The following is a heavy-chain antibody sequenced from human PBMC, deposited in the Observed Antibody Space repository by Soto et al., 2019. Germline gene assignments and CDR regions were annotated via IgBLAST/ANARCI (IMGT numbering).Heavy chain of an antibody. Sequence: SETLSLTCTVSAAIITIGENYWIWVRQAPGKVLEWNGYVYDSGITYYTPALRSRFTEALRRTNNQVSLKLASVPAADTADYICVRNIAHGYSGKGWGHGTMGTVAS. J-gene: IGHJ6*01. CDR2: VYDSGIT. V-gene: IGHV4-30-4*08. CDR1: AAIITIGENY. D-gene: IGHD5-18*01. CDR3: VRNIAHGYSGKG.